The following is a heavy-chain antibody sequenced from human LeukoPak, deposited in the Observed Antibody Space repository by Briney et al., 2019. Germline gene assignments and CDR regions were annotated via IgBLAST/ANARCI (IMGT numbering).Heavy chain of an antibody. D-gene: IGHD3-10*01. V-gene: IGHV3-48*03. CDR1: GFIFNNYE. CDR3: ARDGSGRVPEMSAPDY. J-gene: IGHJ4*02. Sequence: GGSLRLSCAASGFIFNNYEVNWVRQAPGKGLEWVSYIRSSSRTIYYADSVKGRFTISRDNAKNSLYLQMNSLRAEDTAVYYCARDGSGRVPEMSAPDYWGQGTLVTVSS. CDR2: IRSSSRTI.